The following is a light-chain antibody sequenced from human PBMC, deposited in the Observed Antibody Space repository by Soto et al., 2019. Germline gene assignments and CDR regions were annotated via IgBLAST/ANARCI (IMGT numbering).Light chain of an antibody. V-gene: IGLV1-51*01. J-gene: IGLJ2*01. CDR2: DNN. CDR1: SSDIANNY. CDR3: ETWDSSLSAVV. Sequence: QSVLTQPPSVSATPGQKVTISCSGRSSDIANNYVSWYQQLPGTAPKLLIYDNNKRPSGIPDRFSGSKSGTSATLGITGLQTGDEADYYCETWDSSLSAVVFGGGTKLTVL.